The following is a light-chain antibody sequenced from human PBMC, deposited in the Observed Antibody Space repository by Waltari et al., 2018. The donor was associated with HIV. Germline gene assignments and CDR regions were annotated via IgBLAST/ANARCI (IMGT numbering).Light chain of an antibody. CDR3: QQHYIFRT. V-gene: IGKV1-5*03. CDR2: KAS. Sequence: DIQMSQPPSTLSASVGDRVTITCRASQSISTWLAWYQQKPGKAPKLLIYKASILESGVSSRFSGGGSGTEFTLTISSLQPDDFATYYCQQHYIFRTFGQGTKLEIK. CDR1: QSISTW. J-gene: IGKJ1*01.